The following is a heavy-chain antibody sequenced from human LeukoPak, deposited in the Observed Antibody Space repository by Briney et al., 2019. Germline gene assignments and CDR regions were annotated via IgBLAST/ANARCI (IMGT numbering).Heavy chain of an antibody. V-gene: IGHV3-21*01. Sequence: SGGSLRLSCAASRFTFSSYSMNWVRQAPEKGVEWVSSISSSSSYIYYADSVKGRFTISRDNAKNSLYLQMNSLRAEDTAVYYCARDLIAAAGLGNYWGQGTLVTASS. CDR2: ISSSSSYI. CDR3: ARDLIAAAGLGNY. J-gene: IGHJ4*02. CDR1: RFTFSSYS. D-gene: IGHD6-13*01.